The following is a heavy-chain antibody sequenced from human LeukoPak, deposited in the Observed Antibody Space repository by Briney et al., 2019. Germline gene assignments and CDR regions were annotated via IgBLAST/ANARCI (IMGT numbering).Heavy chain of an antibody. J-gene: IGHJ5*02. CDR3: AKDGYGSGGLEGNWFDP. CDR2: ITSTSRYI. V-gene: IGHV3-21*04. CDR1: GFTFSIYN. D-gene: IGHD3-10*01. Sequence: PGGSLRLSCAASGFTFSIYNLNWVRQAPGKGLEWVSSITSTSRYIYYGDSVKGRFTISRDNAKNSLYLQMNSLRAEDTALYYCAKDGYGSGGLEGNWFDPWGQGTLVTVSS.